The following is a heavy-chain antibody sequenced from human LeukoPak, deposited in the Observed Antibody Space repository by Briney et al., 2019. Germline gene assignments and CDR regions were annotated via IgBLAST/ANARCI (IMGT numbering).Heavy chain of an antibody. D-gene: IGHD3-22*01. Sequence: QPGRSLRLSCAASRFTFSSYAMHWVRQAPGKGLEWVAVISYDGSNKYYAESVKGRFTISRDNSKNTLYLQMNSLRAENTAVYYCARGTYYYDIAAFDIWGQGTMVTVSS. CDR3: ARGTYYYDIAAFDI. CDR1: RFTFSSYA. J-gene: IGHJ3*02. V-gene: IGHV3-30*04. CDR2: ISYDGSNK.